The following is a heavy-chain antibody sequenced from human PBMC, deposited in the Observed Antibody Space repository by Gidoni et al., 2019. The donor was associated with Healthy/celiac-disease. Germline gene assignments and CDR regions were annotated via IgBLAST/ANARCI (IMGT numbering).Heavy chain of an antibody. J-gene: IGHJ4*02. CDR1: GFTFSTYS. CDR3: AREPWLGYSSSWHNFDY. Sequence: EVQLVESGGGLVQPGGSLRLSCASSGFTFSTYSMNWVRQAPGKGLEWVSYISSSSSTIYYADSVKGRFTISRDNAKNSLYLQMNSLRAEDTAVYYCAREPWLGYSSSWHNFDYWGQGTLVTVSS. D-gene: IGHD6-13*01. V-gene: IGHV3-48*01. CDR2: ISSSSSTI.